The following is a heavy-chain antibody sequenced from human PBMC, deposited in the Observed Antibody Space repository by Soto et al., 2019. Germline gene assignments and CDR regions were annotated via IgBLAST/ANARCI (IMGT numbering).Heavy chain of an antibody. V-gene: IGHV1-69*13. CDR2: IIPIFGTA. CDR1: GGTFSSYA. Sequence: EASVKVSCKASGGTFSSYAISWVRQAPGQGLEWMGGIIPIFGTANYAQKFQGRVTITADESTSTAYMELSSLRSEDTAVYYCATADCSSTSCYDPELTWHAFDIWGQGTMVTVSS. J-gene: IGHJ3*02. D-gene: IGHD2-2*01. CDR3: ATADCSSTSCYDPELTWHAFDI.